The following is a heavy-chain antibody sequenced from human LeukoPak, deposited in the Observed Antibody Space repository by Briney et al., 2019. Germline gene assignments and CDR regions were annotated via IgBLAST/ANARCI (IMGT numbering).Heavy chain of an antibody. D-gene: IGHD6-19*01. CDR1: GVSISNTDYY. CDR2: IYYSGSP. Sequence: KPSETLSLTCAVSGVSISNTDYYWGWIRQTPGKGLEWIGSIYYSGSPYYNPSLKSRVTISVDTSKNQFSLKFTSVTAADTAVYYCATQGSSGWYQGFDYWGQGTLVTVSS. CDR3: ATQGSSGWYQGFDY. V-gene: IGHV4-39*01. J-gene: IGHJ4*02.